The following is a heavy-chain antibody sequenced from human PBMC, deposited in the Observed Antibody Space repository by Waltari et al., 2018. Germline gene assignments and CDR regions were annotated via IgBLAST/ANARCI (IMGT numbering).Heavy chain of an antibody. D-gene: IGHD2-8*01. Sequence: QLQLQGSGPGQVNPSETLSLTCTVTGDSIRSSSYYWVWIRQPPGKGLDWIGSSYYSGSTYYNPSLKSRLSISVDTHKNQFSLKLSSVTAADAAIYYCARLRSNMTPFDPWGQGTLVTVSS. V-gene: IGHV4-39*01. CDR1: GDSIRSSSYY. CDR3: ARLRSNMTPFDP. CDR2: SYYSGST. J-gene: IGHJ5*02.